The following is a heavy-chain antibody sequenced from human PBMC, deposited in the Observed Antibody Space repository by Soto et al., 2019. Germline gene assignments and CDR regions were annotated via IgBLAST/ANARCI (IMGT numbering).Heavy chain of an antibody. V-gene: IGHV3-30*18. Sequence: QPGGSLRLSCAASGFTFSSYGMHWVRQAPGKGLEWVAVISYDGSNKYYADSVKGRFTISRDNSKNTLYLQMNSLRAEDTAVYYCAKDQVLWEPPLYYFDYWGQGTLVTVSS. CDR2: ISYDGSNK. CDR1: GFTFSSYG. CDR3: AKDQVLWEPPLYYFDY. J-gene: IGHJ4*02. D-gene: IGHD1-26*01.